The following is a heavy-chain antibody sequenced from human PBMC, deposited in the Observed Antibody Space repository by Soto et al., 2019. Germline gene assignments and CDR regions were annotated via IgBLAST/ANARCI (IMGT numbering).Heavy chain of an antibody. Sequence: GGSLRLSCAASGFTFSSYGMHWVRQAPGKGLEWVAVIWYDGSNKYYADSVKGRFTISRDNSKNTLYLQMNSLRAEDTAVYYCARAVLYGDYGAFDIWGQGTMVTVS. CDR2: IWYDGSNK. CDR3: ARAVLYGDYGAFDI. D-gene: IGHD4-17*01. CDR1: GFTFSSYG. V-gene: IGHV3-33*01. J-gene: IGHJ3*02.